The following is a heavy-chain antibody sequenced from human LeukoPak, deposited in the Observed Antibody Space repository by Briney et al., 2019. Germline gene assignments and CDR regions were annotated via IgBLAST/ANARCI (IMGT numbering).Heavy chain of an antibody. V-gene: IGHV1-24*01. D-gene: IGHD3-10*01. CDR2: FDPEDGET. CDR3: ATDSFYGSGSYYRQLMDV. CDR1: GYTLTELS. Sequence: ASVKVSCKVSGYTLTELSMHWVRQAPGKGLEWMGGFDPEDGETIYAQKFQGRVTMTEDTSTDTAYMELSSLRSEDTAVYYCATDSFYGSGSYYRQLMDVWGQGTTVTVSS. J-gene: IGHJ6*02.